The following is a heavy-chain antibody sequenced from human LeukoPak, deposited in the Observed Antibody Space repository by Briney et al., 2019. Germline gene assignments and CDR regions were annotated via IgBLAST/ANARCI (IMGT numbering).Heavy chain of an antibody. Sequence: GASVKVSCKASGYTFTDYYMNWVRQAPGQGLEWMGWIKPNSGGTNYAQKFQGRVTMTRDTSITTAYMELSSLRSEDTAVYYCATDIDYYGSGTYYKRGWGQGTLVTVSS. J-gene: IGHJ4*02. V-gene: IGHV1-2*02. CDR1: GYTFTDYY. D-gene: IGHD3-10*01. CDR2: IKPNSGGT. CDR3: ATDIDYYGSGTYYKRG.